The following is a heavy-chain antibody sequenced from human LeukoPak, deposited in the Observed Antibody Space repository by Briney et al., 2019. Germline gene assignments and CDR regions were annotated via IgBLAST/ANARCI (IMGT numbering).Heavy chain of an antibody. Sequence: PSETLSLTCTVSGVSISSYYWSWIRQPPGKGLEWIGYIYYSGSTNYNPSLKSRVTISVDTSKNQFSLKLSSVTAADTAVYYCASGTDYFDYWGQGTLVTVSS. V-gene: IGHV4-59*01. CDR2: IYYSGST. CDR1: GVSISSYY. CDR3: ASGTDYFDY. D-gene: IGHD1-1*01. J-gene: IGHJ4*02.